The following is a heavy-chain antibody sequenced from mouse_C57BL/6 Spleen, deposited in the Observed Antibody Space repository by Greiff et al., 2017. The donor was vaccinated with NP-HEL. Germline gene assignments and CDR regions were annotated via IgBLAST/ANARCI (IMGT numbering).Heavy chain of an antibody. Sequence: QVQLKESGAELVRPGASVTLSCKASGYTFTDYEMHWVKQTPVHGLEWIGAIDPETGGTAYNQKFKGKAILTADKSSSTAYMELRSLTSEDSAVYYCTRSGGIVTFDYWGQGTTLTVSS. J-gene: IGHJ2*01. CDR2: IDPETGGT. CDR1: GYTFTDYE. D-gene: IGHD2-5*01. V-gene: IGHV1-15*01. CDR3: TRSGGIVTFDY.